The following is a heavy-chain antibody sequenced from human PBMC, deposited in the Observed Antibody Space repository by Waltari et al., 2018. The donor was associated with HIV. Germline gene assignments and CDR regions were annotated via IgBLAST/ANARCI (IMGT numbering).Heavy chain of an antibody. CDR1: GGTFSSYA. Sequence: QVQLVQSGAEVKKPGSSVKVSCKASGGTFSSYAISWVRQAPGQGLEWMGGIIHIFGTANYSQKFQGRVTITADESTSTAYMELSSLRSEDTAVYYCASGRYYYDSSGYYCYYYDMDVWGQGTTVTVPS. CDR2: IIHIFGTA. CDR3: ASGRYYYDSSGYYCYYYDMDV. D-gene: IGHD3-22*01. J-gene: IGHJ6*02. V-gene: IGHV1-69*12.